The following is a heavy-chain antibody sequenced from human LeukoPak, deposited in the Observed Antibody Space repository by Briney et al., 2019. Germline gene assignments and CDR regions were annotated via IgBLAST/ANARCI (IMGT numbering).Heavy chain of an antibody. CDR3: ASSYGGNSVGFDY. D-gene: IGHD4-17*01. Sequence: SETLSLTCTVSGGSISSYYWSWIRQPPGKGLEWIGHIYYSGSTNYNPSLKSRVTISVDTSKNQFSLKLSSVTAANTAVYYCASSYGGNSVGFDYWGQGTLVTVSS. CDR2: IYYSGST. J-gene: IGHJ4*02. V-gene: IGHV4-59*01. CDR1: GGSISSYY.